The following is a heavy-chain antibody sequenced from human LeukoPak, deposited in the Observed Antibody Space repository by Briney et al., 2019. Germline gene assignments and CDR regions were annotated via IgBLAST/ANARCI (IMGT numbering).Heavy chain of an antibody. D-gene: IGHD3-3*01. CDR1: GYTFTGYY. J-gene: IGHJ4*02. CDR3: AKVAIFGVIREDYFDY. CDR2: INPNSGAT. Sequence: ASVKVSCKASGYTFTGYYIHWVRQAPGQGLEWMGWINPNSGATNYAQKFQGRVAMTRDTSISTAYTELSRLRSDDTAVYYCAKVAIFGVIREDYFDYWGQGTLVTVSS. V-gene: IGHV1-2*02.